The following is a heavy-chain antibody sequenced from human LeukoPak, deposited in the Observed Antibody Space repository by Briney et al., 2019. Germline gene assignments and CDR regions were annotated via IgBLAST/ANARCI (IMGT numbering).Heavy chain of an antibody. CDR2: IRSTANGYAT. J-gene: IGHJ6*03. CDR1: GFTFSGSA. Sequence: GGSLRLSCAASGFTFSGSALHWVRQASGKGLEWVGRIRSTANGYATAYAASVKGRFTISRDDSKNTAYLQMDSLKTEDTAVYYCARGYRGSGSYYLWGWDYYYYMDVWGKGTTVTVSS. CDR3: ARGYRGSGSYYLWGWDYYYYMDV. D-gene: IGHD3-10*01. V-gene: IGHV3-73*01.